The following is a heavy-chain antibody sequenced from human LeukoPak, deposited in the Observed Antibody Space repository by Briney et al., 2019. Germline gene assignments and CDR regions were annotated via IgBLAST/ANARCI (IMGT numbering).Heavy chain of an antibody. CDR1: GGSISSYY. CDR2: IYYSGST. J-gene: IGHJ4*02. CDR3: ARSNQWGEMATIYFDY. D-gene: IGHD5-24*01. V-gene: IGHV4-59*08. Sequence: PSETLSLTCTVSGGSISSYYWSWIRQPPGKGLEWIGYIYYSGSTNYNPSLKSRVTISVDTSKNQFSLKLSSVTAADTAVYYCARSNQWGEMATIYFDYWGQGTLVTVSS.